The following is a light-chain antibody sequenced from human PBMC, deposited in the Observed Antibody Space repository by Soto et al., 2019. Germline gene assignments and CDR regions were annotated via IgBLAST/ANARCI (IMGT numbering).Light chain of an antibody. CDR3: QQYNNWPRT. Sequence: EIVMKQSPATLSLSPCERATLSFRASQSFCGTLAWYQQRPGQAPRLLIYGASPRATSFPDRFSGSGSGTDFTLTISRLQSEDFAVYYCQQYNNWPRTFGQGTKVDIK. V-gene: IGKV3-15*01. CDR2: GAS. J-gene: IGKJ1*01. CDR1: QSFCGT.